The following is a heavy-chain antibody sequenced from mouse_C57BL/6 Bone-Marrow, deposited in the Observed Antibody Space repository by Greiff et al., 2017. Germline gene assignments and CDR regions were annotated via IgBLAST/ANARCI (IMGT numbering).Heavy chain of an antibody. V-gene: IGHV1-26*01. CDR2: INPNNGGT. J-gene: IGHJ2*01. D-gene: IGHD1-1*01. Sequence: EVQLQQSGPELVKPGASVKISCKASGYTFTDYYMNWVKQSHGKSLEWIGDINPNNGGTSYNQKFKGKATLTVDKSSSTAYMELRSLTSEDSAVYYCASGGSYYYGSGADYWGQGTTLTVSS. CDR1: GYTFTDYY. CDR3: ASGGSYYYGSGADY.